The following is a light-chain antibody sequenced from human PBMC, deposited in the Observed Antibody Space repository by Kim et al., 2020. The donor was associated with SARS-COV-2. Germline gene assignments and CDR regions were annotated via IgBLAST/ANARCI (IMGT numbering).Light chain of an antibody. CDR1: SLRTYY. J-gene: IGLJ2*01. CDR2: GRN. CDR3: QSRDSGGNVV. Sequence: SSELTQDPAVSVALGQTVTITCQGDSLRTYYATWYQQKPRQAPVLVTYGRNNRPSGIPDRFSGSTSGNTASLTISASQAGDEADFYCQSRDSGGNVVFGGGTKLTV. V-gene: IGLV3-19*01.